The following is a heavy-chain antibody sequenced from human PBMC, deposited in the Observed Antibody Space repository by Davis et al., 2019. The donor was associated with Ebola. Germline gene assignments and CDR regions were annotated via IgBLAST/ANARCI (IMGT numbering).Heavy chain of an antibody. D-gene: IGHD4-17*01. J-gene: IGHJ5*02. Sequence: AASVKVSCKTSGYTFSGYAISWVRQAPGQGLEWIGRINVYNGHTNYAKNFQGRVTVSTDTTTSIAYMELRSLRSEEPALYYCARDAPTVTTIWFDPWGQGTLVTVSS. CDR2: INVYNGHT. V-gene: IGHV1-18*01. CDR1: GYTFSGYA. CDR3: ARDAPTVTTIWFDP.